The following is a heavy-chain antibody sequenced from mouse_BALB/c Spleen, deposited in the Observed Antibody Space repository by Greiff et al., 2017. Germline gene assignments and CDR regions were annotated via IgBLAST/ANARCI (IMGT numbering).Heavy chain of an antibody. CDR1: GFTFSSYG. J-gene: IGHJ1*01. Sequence: DVQLQESGGGLVQPGGSLKLSCAASGFTFSSYGMSWVRQTPDKRLELVATINSNGGSTYYPDSVKGRFTISRDNAKNTLYLQMSSLKYEDTAMYYCARYGSRACYFDVWGAGTTVTVSS. CDR3: ARYGSRACYFDV. CDR2: INSNGGST. D-gene: IGHD1-1*01. V-gene: IGHV5-6-3*01.